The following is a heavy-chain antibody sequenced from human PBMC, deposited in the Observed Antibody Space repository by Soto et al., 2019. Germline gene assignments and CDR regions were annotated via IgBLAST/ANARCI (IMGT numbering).Heavy chain of an antibody. J-gene: IGHJ3*02. V-gene: IGHV1-58*02. D-gene: IGHD4-17*01. CDR1: GFTFTSSA. CDR3: AAPNDYGDYVDAFDI. Sequence: SVKVSCKAPGFTFTSSAMQWVRQARGQRLEWIGWIVVGSGNTNYAQKFQERVTITRDMSTSTAYMELSSLRSEDTAVYYCAAPNDYGDYVDAFDIWGQGTMVTVSS. CDR2: IVVGSGNT.